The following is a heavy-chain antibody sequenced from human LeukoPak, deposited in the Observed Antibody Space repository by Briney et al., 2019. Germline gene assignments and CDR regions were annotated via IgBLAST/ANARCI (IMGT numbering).Heavy chain of an antibody. CDR3: ARSLYYDSSGYLTQPYFDY. V-gene: IGHV4-34*01. Sequence: PSETLSLTCAVYGGSFSGYYWSWIRQPPGKGLEWIGEINHSGSTNYNPSLKSRVTISVDTSKNQFSLKLSSVTAADTAVYYCARSLYYDSSGYLTQPYFDYWGQGTLVTVSS. CDR2: INHSGST. D-gene: IGHD3-22*01. CDR1: GGSFSGYY. J-gene: IGHJ4*02.